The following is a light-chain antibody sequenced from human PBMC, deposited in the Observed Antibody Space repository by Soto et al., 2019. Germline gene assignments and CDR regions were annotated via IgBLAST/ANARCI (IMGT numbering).Light chain of an antibody. V-gene: IGLV2-11*01. CDR2: DVS. Sequence: QSALTQPRSVYGSPGQSVTISCTGTSSDVGGYNYVSWYQQHPGKAPKLMIYDVSKRPSGVPDRFSGPKSGNTASLTISGLQAEDEADYYCCSYAGSYTYVFGTGTKLTVL. J-gene: IGLJ1*01. CDR1: SSDVGGYNY. CDR3: CSYAGSYTYV.